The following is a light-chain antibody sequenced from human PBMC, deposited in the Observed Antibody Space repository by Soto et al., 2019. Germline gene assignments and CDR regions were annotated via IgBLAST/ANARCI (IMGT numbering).Light chain of an antibody. CDR1: SSDVGDYNY. Sequence: HSVLTRPRAVSGSPGQSVTSSCTGTSSDVGDYNYVSWYQHHAGKAPKLIIYDVTKRPSGVPHRFSGSKSGSTACLTISGLQADDEADYYCCSYADIYTYVFGTGTKVTV. V-gene: IGLV2-11*01. CDR3: CSYADIYTYV. CDR2: DVT. J-gene: IGLJ1*01.